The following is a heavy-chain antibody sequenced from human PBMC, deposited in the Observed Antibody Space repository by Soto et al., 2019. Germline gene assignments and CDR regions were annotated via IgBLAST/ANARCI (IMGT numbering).Heavy chain of an antibody. CDR3: AADCTNGVCHFDY. J-gene: IGHJ4*02. CDR2: INPNSGGT. V-gene: IGHV1-2*02. Sequence: ASVKVSCKASGYTFTGYYMHWVRQAPGQGLEWMGWINPNSGGTNYAQKFQGRVTMTRDTSISTAYMELSRLRSDDTAVYYCAADCTNGVCHFDYWGQGTLVTVSS. CDR1: GYTFTGYY. D-gene: IGHD2-8*01.